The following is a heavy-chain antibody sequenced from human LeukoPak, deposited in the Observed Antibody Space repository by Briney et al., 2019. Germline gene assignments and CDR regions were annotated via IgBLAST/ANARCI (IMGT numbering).Heavy chain of an antibody. CDR3: ARPARYQLLTPDRNAFDI. Sequence: ASVKVSCKASGYTFTGYYMHWVRQAPGQGLEWMGWINPNSGGTNYAQKFQGRVTMTRDTSISTAYMELSRLRSDDTAVYYCARPARYQLLTPDRNAFDIWGQGTMVTVSS. V-gene: IGHV1-2*02. D-gene: IGHD2-2*01. J-gene: IGHJ3*02. CDR2: INPNSGGT. CDR1: GYTFTGYY.